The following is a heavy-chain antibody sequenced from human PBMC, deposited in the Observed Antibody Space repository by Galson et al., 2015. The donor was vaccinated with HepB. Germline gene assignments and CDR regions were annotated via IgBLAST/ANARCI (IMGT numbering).Heavy chain of an antibody. CDR2: IDWNDDK. CDR3: ARTNTTMTAGAFDI. V-gene: IGHV2-70*04. J-gene: IGHJ3*02. CDR1: GFSLSTRGMR. D-gene: IGHD3-22*01. Sequence: PALVKPTQTLTLTCTFSGFSLSTRGMRVSWTRQPPGKALEWLARIDWNDDKFYSTSLKTRLTISKDTSKNQVVLIMTNMDPADTATYYCARTNTTMTAGAFDIWGQGTMVTVSS.